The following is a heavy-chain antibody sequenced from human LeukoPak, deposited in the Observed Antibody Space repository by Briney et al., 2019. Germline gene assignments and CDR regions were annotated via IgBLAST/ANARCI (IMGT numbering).Heavy chain of an antibody. J-gene: IGHJ6*03. V-gene: IGHV3-33*01. Sequence: GGSLRLSCAASGFTFSSYGMHWVRQAPGKGLEWVAVIWYDGSNKYYADSVKGRFTISRDNSKNTLYLQMNSLRAEDTAVYYCARDFSDFWSGASSYYMDVWGKGTTVTVSS. D-gene: IGHD3-3*01. CDR3: ARDFSDFWSGASSYYMDV. CDR2: IWYDGSNK. CDR1: GFTFSSYG.